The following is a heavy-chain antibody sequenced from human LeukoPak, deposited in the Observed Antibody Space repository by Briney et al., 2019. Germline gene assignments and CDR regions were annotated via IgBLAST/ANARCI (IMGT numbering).Heavy chain of an antibody. V-gene: IGHV4-4*07. Sequence: SETLSLTCTVSGGSISASYWNWIRHPAGKGLEWIGRIYTSGSTNYNPSLKSRVTMSVDTSQNQFSLKLRSVTAADTAVYYCASRKLGNDYWGQGTLVTVSS. D-gene: IGHD7-27*01. CDR2: IYTSGST. CDR1: GGSISASY. J-gene: IGHJ4*02. CDR3: ASRKLGNDY.